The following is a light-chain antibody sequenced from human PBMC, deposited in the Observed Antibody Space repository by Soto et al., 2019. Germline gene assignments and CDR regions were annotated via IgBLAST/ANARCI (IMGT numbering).Light chain of an antibody. CDR1: QDVSSN. CDR2: GAS. V-gene: IGKV3-15*01. CDR3: QQYIRWPLT. Sequence: EMVVTQSPATLSVSPGERATLSCRASQDVSSNLAWYQQKPGQAHSLLIYGASTRATGTPARFSGSGSGTEFTLTISSLKSEDYAVYFCQQYIRWPLTFGGGTKVEIK. J-gene: IGKJ4*01.